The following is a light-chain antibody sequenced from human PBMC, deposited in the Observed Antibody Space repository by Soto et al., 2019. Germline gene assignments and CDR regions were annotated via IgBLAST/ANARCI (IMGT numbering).Light chain of an antibody. CDR1: SSDVGYYNY. V-gene: IGLV2-14*03. Sequence: QSVLTQPASVSGSPGQSIAISCTGTSSDVGYYNYVSWYQHVQGKAPKLLIYDVGNRPSGVSSRFSGSKSGNTASLAISGLQPEDEADYYCNSYREDHPRFYVFGTGTKVTVL. CDR3: NSYREDHPRFYV. CDR2: DVG. J-gene: IGLJ1*01.